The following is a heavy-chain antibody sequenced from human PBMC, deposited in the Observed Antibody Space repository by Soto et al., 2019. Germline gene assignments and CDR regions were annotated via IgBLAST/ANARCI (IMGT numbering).Heavy chain of an antibody. D-gene: IGHD3-22*01. CDR3: ARGRRYDSSGGSDAFDI. CDR2: INHSGST. V-gene: IGHV4-34*01. J-gene: IGHJ3*02. Sequence: PSETLSLTCAVYGGSFSGYYWSWIRQPPGKGLEWIGEINHSGSTNYNPSLKSRVTISVDTSKNQFSLKLSSVTAADTAVYYCARGRRYDSSGGSDAFDIWGQGTMVTVSS. CDR1: GGSFSGYY.